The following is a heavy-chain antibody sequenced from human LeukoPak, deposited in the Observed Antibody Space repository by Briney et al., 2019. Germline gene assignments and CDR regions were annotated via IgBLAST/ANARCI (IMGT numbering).Heavy chain of an antibody. CDR3: TRGPYSNLGRFDY. Sequence: SETLSLTCTVSGGSISSSNWWSWVRQPPGKGLEWIGEIYHSGITNYNPSLKSRVTISVDKSKNQFSLKLSSVIAADTAVYYCTRGPYSNLGRFDYWGQGTLVTVSS. CDR2: IYHSGIT. CDR1: GGSISSSNW. J-gene: IGHJ4*02. V-gene: IGHV4-4*02. D-gene: IGHD4-11*01.